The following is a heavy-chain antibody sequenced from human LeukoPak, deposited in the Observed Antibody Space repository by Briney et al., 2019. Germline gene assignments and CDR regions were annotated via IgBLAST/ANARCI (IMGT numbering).Heavy chain of an antibody. J-gene: IGHJ6*02. CDR3: ARDRLYDFWSAYLSYYYGMDV. CDR2: ISYDGSNK. D-gene: IGHD3-3*01. CDR1: GFTFSSYA. V-gene: IGHV3-30-3*01. Sequence: PGGSLRLSCAASGFTFSSYAMHWVRQAPGKGLEWVAVISYDGSNKYYADSVKGRFTISRDNSKNTLYLQMNSLRAEDTAVYYCARDRLYDFWSAYLSYYYGMDVWGQGTTVTVSS.